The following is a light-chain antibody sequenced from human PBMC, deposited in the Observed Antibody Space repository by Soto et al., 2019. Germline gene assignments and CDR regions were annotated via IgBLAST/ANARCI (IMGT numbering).Light chain of an antibody. CDR3: QQYNNWPPIT. Sequence: EIMMTQSPATLSVSPGERATLSCRASQSVRNNLAWYQQKPGQAPRLLIYYASTRATNIPARFSGSGSGTEFPLTISSLQSEDFAVYYCQQYNNWPPITFGQGTRLEIK. J-gene: IGKJ5*01. CDR2: YAS. CDR1: QSVRNN. V-gene: IGKV3-15*01.